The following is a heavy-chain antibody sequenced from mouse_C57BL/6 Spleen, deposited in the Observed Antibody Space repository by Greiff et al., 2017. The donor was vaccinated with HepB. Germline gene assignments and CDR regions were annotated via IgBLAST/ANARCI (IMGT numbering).Heavy chain of an antibody. D-gene: IGHD1-1*01. CDR3: VRGDYGSPYWYFDF. J-gene: IGHJ1*03. CDR1: GFTFNTYA. CDR2: IRSKSSNYAT. Sequence: EVMLVESGGGLVQPKGSLKLSCAASGFTFNTYAMHWVRQAPGKGLEWVARIRSKSSNYATYYADSVKDRFTISRDDSQSMLYLQMNNLKTEDTAIYSCVRGDYGSPYWYFDFWGTGPPVTVSS. V-gene: IGHV10-3*01.